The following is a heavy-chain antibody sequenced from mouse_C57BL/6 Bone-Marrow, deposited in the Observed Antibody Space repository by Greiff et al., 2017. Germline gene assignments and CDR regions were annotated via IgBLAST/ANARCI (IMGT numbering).Heavy chain of an antibody. J-gene: IGHJ1*03. Sequence: QVQLQQPGAELVKPGASVKMSCKASGYTFTSYWITWVKQRPGQGLEWIGDIYPGSGSTNYNEKFKSKATLTVDTSSSTAYMQLSSLTSEDSAVCYCARITTVGDTYWYLDVWGTGTTVTVSS. CDR2: IYPGSGST. V-gene: IGHV1-55*01. CDR3: ARITTVGDTYWYLDV. D-gene: IGHD1-1*01. CDR1: GYTFTSYW.